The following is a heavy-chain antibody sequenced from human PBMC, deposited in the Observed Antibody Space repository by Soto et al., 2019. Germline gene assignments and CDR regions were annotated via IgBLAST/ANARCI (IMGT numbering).Heavy chain of an antibody. CDR3: ARPPGYIRDWDYFDL. CDR2: ISPKSGGS. CDR1: EYRFINYY. D-gene: IGHD3-16*02. V-gene: IGHV1-2*02. J-gene: IGHJ4*02. Sequence: ASDTGSCKASEYRFINYYMDWVRQPPGQGFEWMGGISPKSGGSNYAQKFQGRVSMTWDTSLKTAYLELSSLMSEDTAVYYCARPPGYIRDWDYFDLWGQGTQVTVSS.